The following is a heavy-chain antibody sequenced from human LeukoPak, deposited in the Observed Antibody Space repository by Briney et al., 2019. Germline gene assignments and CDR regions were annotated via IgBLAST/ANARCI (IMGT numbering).Heavy chain of an antibody. D-gene: IGHD3-22*01. J-gene: IGHJ4*02. CDR1: GFTFSSYG. CDR3: ARDLDSSGFNDY. Sequence: PGGSLRLSCIASGFTFSSYGFHWVRQAPGKGLEWVAVIWSDGGSKRYYADSVKGRFTTSRDDSENTVSLQMNSLIAGDTAVYYCARDLDSSGFNDYWGQGTLVTVSS. CDR2: IWSDGGSKR. V-gene: IGHV3-33*01.